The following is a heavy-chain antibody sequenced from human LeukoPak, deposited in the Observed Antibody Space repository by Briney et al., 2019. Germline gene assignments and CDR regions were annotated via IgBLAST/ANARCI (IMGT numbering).Heavy chain of an antibody. J-gene: IGHJ5*02. V-gene: IGHV4-59*10. Sequence: SETLSLTCAVYGESFSGYYWSWIRQPAGKGLEWIGRIYTSGSTNYNPSLKSRVTMSVDTSKNQFSLKLSSVTAADTAVYYCARFIGYQLLGWFDPWGQGTLVTVSS. CDR2: IYTSGST. D-gene: IGHD2-2*01. CDR3: ARFIGYQLLGWFDP. CDR1: GESFSGYY.